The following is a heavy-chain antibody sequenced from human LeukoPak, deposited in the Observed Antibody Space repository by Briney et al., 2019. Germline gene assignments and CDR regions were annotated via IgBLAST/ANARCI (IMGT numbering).Heavy chain of an antibody. J-gene: IGHJ3*02. CDR1: GGSVSSGSYY. V-gene: IGHV4-61*01. CDR3: ARVAHDAFDI. Sequence: SETLSLTCTVSGGSVSSGSYYWSWIRQPPGKGLEWIGYIYYSGSTNYNPSLKSRVTISVDTSKNQFSLKLSSVTAADTAVYYCARVAHDAFDIWGQGTMVTVSS. CDR2: IYYSGST.